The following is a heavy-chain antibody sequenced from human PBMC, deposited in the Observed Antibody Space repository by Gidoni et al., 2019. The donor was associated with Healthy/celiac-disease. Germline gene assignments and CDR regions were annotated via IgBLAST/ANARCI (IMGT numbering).Heavy chain of an antibody. Sequence: EVQLVESGGGLIQPGGSLRLSCAASGFTVSSNYMSWVRQAPGKGLEWVSVIYSGGSTYYADSVKGRFTISRDNSKNTLYLQMNSLRAEDTAVYYCARDTDPPWSGYSGTLYPKYYYYGMDVWGQGTTVTVSS. V-gene: IGHV3-53*01. D-gene: IGHD3-3*01. J-gene: IGHJ6*02. CDR3: ARDTDPPWSGYSGTLYPKYYYYGMDV. CDR1: GFTVSSNY. CDR2: IYSGGST.